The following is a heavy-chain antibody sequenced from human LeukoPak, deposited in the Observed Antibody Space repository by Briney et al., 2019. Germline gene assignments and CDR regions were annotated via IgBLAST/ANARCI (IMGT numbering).Heavy chain of an antibody. V-gene: IGHV3-23*01. D-gene: IGHD2-2*01. Sequence: PGGSLRLSCAASGFTFSSYAMSWVRQAPGKGLEWVSAISSSGGSTYYADSVKGRFTISRDNSKNTLYLQMNSLRAEDTAVYYCAKGSSTSSIAAAPFSFDYWGQGTLVTVSS. CDR3: AKGSSTSSIAAAPFSFDY. CDR1: GFTFSSYA. CDR2: ISSSGGST. J-gene: IGHJ4*02.